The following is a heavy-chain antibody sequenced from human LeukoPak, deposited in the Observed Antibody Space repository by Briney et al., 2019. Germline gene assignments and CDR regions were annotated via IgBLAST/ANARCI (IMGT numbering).Heavy chain of an antibody. CDR2: IKQDGSEK. D-gene: IGHD6-13*01. J-gene: IGHJ4*02. CDR1: GFTFSSYW. Sequence: GGSLRLSCAASGFTFSSYWMSWVRQAPGKGLEWVANIKQDGSEKYYVDSVKGRFTVSRDNAKNSLYLQMNSLRAEDTAVYYCARLGIITAAGSNDYWGQGTLVTVSS. V-gene: IGHV3-7*03. CDR3: ARLGIITAAGSNDY.